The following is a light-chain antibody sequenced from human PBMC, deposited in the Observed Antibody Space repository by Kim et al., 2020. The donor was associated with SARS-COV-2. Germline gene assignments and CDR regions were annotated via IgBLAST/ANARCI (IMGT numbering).Light chain of an antibody. Sequence: QSVLTQPASVSGSPGQPITISCTGTRADHVSGYQQHPNKAPKRIIYDVSHRPSGVPDRFSGSKSGNTASLTISGLQAEDEADYHCSSYTSTSTLFGG. V-gene: IGLV2-14*03. CDR1: RADH. CDR2: DVS. J-gene: IGLJ2*01. CDR3: SSYTSTSTL.